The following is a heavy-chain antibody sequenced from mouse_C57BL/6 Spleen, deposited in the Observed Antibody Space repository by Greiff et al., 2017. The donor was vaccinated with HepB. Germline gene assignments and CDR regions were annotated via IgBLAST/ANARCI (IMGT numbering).Heavy chain of an antibody. V-gene: IGHV1-69*01. J-gene: IGHJ2*01. CDR3: ARANYHYFGY. CDR2: IDPSDSYT. Sequence: QVQLQQPGAELVMPGASVKLSCKASGYTFTSYWMHWVKQRPGQGLEWIGEIDPSDSYTNYNQKFKGKSTLTVDKSSSTAYMQLSSLTSEDSAVYYCARANYHYFGYWGPGTTLTVSS. CDR1: GYTFTSYW. D-gene: IGHD2-1*01.